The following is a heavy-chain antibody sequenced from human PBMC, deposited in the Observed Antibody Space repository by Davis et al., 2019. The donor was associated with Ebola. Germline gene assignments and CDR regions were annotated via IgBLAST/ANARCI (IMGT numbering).Heavy chain of an antibody. CDR2: ISPASSYI. V-gene: IGHV3-21*01. J-gene: IGHJ3*02. CDR1: GFTFSSYT. CDR3: ARGISGDDDSFDI. Sequence: PGGSLRLSCTVSGFTFSSYTMNWVRQAPGKGLEWVSSISPASSYIYYADSVKGRFTISRDNAKNSLFLQMNSLRAGDTAVYYCARGISGDDDSFDIWGRGTKVTVSS. D-gene: IGHD3-3*02.